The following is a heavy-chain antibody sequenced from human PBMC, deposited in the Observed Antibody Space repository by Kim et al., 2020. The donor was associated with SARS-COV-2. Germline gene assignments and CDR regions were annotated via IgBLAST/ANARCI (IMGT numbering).Heavy chain of an antibody. D-gene: IGHD5-12*01. Sequence: SETLSLTCTVSGGSISSYYWSWIRQPPGKGLEWIGYIYYSGSTNYNPSLKSRVTISVDTSKNQFSLKLSSVTAADTAVYYCARENSGYDSDAFDIWGQGTMVTVSS. CDR1: GGSISSYY. V-gene: IGHV4-59*13. CDR2: IYYSGST. J-gene: IGHJ3*02. CDR3: ARENSGYDSDAFDI.